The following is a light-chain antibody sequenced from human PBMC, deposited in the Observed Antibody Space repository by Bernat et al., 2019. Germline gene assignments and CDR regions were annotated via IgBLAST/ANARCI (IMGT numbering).Light chain of an antibody. V-gene: IGKV1-39*01. CDR3: QQAYSTPRS. J-gene: IGKJ2*01. CDR2: GGS. CDR1: QFISNH. Sequence: IQMTQSPSSLSASVGDAVTITCRASQFISNHLNWYQQKSGKAPSLLIHGGSTLQSGVPLRFSGSGSGTDFTLTITRLQPEDFATYYCQQAYSTPRSFGQGTKV.